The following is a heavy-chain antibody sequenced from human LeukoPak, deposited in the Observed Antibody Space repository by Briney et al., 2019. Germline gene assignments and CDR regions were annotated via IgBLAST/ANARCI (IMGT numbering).Heavy chain of an antibody. D-gene: IGHD5-18*01. CDR2: IYYSGST. CDR3: ASVDTAMVTVFDY. Sequence: PSETLSLTCTVSGGSVSSYYRSWIRQPPGKGLEWIGYIYYSGSTNYNPSLKSRVTISVDTSKNQFSLKLSSVTAADTAVYYCASVDTAMVTVFDYWGQGTLVTVSS. CDR1: GGSVSSYY. V-gene: IGHV4-59*02. J-gene: IGHJ4*02.